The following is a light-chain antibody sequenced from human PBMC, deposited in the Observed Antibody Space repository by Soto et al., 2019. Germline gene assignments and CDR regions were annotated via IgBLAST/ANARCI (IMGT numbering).Light chain of an antibody. CDR3: QQRSNWPPRT. Sequence: EIVMTQYPPSLFLSPGERAAGRCRASQSVSSSLAWYQQKPGQAPRLLIYGAPSRATGIPDRFSGSGSGTDFTLTISSLEPEDFAVYYCQQRSNWPPRTFGQGTRLEIK. CDR1: QSVSSS. CDR2: GAP. V-gene: IGKV3-11*01. J-gene: IGKJ5*01.